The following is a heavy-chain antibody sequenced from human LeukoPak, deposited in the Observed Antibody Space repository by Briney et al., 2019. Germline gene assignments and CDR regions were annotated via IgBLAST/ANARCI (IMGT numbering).Heavy chain of an antibody. D-gene: IGHD2/OR15-2a*01. Sequence: SETLSLTCTVSSGSISSYYWSWIRQPAGKGLEWIGRVYSSGTTDYNPSLQSRVSMSVDTSRNQFFLKLSSVTAADTAVYYCAREGVLGAFDIWGQGKMVTVSS. CDR1: SGSISSYY. V-gene: IGHV4-4*07. CDR3: AREGVLGAFDI. J-gene: IGHJ3*02. CDR2: VYSSGTT.